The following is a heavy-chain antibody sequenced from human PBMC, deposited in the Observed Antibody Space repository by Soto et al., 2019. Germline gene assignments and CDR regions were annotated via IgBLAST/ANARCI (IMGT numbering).Heavy chain of an antibody. V-gene: IGHV1-3*01. Sequence: QVQLVQSGAEVKKPGASVKVSCKASGYTFTSYAMHWVRQAPGQRLEWMGWINAGNGNTKYSQKFQGRVTITRDTSASTAYMELSSLRSEDTTVYYCARDAYIAVAGISDYWGQGTLVTVSS. CDR2: INAGNGNT. J-gene: IGHJ4*02. CDR3: ARDAYIAVAGISDY. D-gene: IGHD6-19*01. CDR1: GYTFTSYA.